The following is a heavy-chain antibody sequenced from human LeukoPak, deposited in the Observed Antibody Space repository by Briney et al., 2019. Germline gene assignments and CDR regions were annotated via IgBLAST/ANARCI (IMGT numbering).Heavy chain of an antibody. V-gene: IGHV3-48*03. D-gene: IGHD3-9*01. J-gene: IGHJ4*02. CDR3: ARDTLNGPFVISLDY. CDR2: ISSDGRVG. Sequence: GGSLRLSCAASGFSFTSYEMNCVRQAPGKGLEWVSHISSDGRVGRYVDSVRGRFTMSRDNAKNLLFLQMNGLRVEDTAVYYCARDTLNGPFVISLDYWGQGALVTVSS. CDR1: GFSFTSYE.